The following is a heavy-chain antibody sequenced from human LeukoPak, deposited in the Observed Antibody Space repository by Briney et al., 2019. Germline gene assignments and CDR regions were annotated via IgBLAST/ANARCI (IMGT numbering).Heavy chain of an antibody. V-gene: IGHV4-59*01. CDR2: IYYSGST. CDR1: GGSISSYY. D-gene: IGHD6-19*01. CDR3: ASGGGSSGSYGAYYYGMDV. J-gene: IGHJ6*02. Sequence: PSETLSLTCTVSGGSISSYYCSWIRQPPGKGLEWIGYIYYSGSTNYHPSLKSRVTISVDTHKNQFSLKLSSVTAADTAVYYCASGGGSSGSYGAYYYGMDVWGQGTTVTVSS.